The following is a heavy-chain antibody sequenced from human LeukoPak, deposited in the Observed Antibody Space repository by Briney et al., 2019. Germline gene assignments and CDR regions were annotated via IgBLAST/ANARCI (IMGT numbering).Heavy chain of an antibody. CDR2: IWYDGSNK. CDR1: GFTFSSYG. CDR3: ANGGIAQWLVGGY. D-gene: IGHD6-19*01. V-gene: IGHV3-33*06. J-gene: IGHJ4*02. Sequence: SGGSLRLSCAASGFTFSSYGMHWVRQAPGKGLEWVAVIWYDGSNKYYADSVKGRFTISRDNSKNTLYLQMNSLRAEDTAVYYCANGGIAQWLVGGYWGQGTRVTVSS.